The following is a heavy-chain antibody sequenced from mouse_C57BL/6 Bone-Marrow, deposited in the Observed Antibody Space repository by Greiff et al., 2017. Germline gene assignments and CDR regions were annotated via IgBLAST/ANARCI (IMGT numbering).Heavy chain of an antibody. CDR3: ASQESYYFYC. CDR2: ISNGGGST. V-gene: IGHV5-12*01. CDR1: GFTFSDYY. Sequence: EVKVVESGGGLVQPGGSLKLSCAASGFTFSDYYMYWVRQTPEKRLEWVEYISNGGGSTYYPDTVKGRITISRDKAKNTLYLQMSRLKSEDTAMYYCASQESYYFYCWGQGTTLTVSS. J-gene: IGHJ2*01. D-gene: IGHD1-3*01.